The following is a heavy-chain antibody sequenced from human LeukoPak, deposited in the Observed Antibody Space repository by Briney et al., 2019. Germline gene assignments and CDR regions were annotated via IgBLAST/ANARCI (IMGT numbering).Heavy chain of an antibody. CDR3: ANPAL. Sequence: PGGSLRLSCAASGFTFSSYAMHWVRQAPGTGLEWVAVISYDGSNKYYADSVKGRFTISRDNSKNTLYLQMNSLRTEDTAVYYCANPALWGQGTLVTVSS. J-gene: IGHJ4*02. CDR2: ISYDGSNK. CDR1: GFTFSSYA. V-gene: IGHV3-30*18.